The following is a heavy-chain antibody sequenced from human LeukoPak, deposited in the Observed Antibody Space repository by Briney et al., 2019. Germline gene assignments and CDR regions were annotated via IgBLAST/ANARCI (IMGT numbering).Heavy chain of an antibody. D-gene: IGHD3-22*01. Sequence: GGSLRLSCAASGFIFNSFAMSWVRQAPGKGLEWVSTFSGSGSRTSYADSVKGRFAISRDNSKNTLYLQMKSLRAEDTAVYYCAKNALAAGVAHYYDSSGSFDYWGQGTLVTVSS. J-gene: IGHJ4*02. CDR1: GFIFNSFA. CDR2: FSGSGSRT. V-gene: IGHV3-23*01. CDR3: AKNALAAGVAHYYDSSGSFDY.